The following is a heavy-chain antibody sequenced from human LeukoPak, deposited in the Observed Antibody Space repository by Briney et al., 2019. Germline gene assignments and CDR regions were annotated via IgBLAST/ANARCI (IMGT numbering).Heavy chain of an antibody. V-gene: IGHV1-69*13. CDR3: ARKLGYCSGGSCYLCDY. CDR1: GGTFSSYA. CDR2: IIPIFGTA. J-gene: IGHJ4*02. Sequence: SVTVSCKASGGTFSSYAISWVRQAPGQGLEWMGGIIPIFGTANYAQKFQGRVTITADESTSTAYMELSSLRSEDTAVYYCARKLGYCSGGSCYLCDYWGQGTLVTVSS. D-gene: IGHD2-15*01.